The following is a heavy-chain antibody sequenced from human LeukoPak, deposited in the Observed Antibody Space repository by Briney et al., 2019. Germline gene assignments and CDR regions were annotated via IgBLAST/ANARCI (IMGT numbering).Heavy chain of an antibody. V-gene: IGHV4-34*01. CDR2: INHSGST. J-gene: IGHJ4*02. Sequence: SETLSLTCAVYGGSFSGYYWSWIRQPPGKGLECIGEINHSGSTNYNPSLKSRVTISVDTSKNQFSLKLSSVTAADTAVYYCARGHVSYYYDSSGYLEYWGQGTLVTVSS. CDR1: GGSFSGYY. CDR3: ARGHVSYYYDSSGYLEY. D-gene: IGHD3-22*01.